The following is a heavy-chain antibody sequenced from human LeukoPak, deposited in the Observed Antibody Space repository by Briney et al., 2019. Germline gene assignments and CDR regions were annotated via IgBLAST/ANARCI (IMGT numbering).Heavy chain of an antibody. V-gene: IGHV4-59*01. CDR1: GGSTSSDY. CDR3: AREEVQQLAFDY. CDR2: IYYSGST. J-gene: IGHJ4*02. D-gene: IGHD6-13*01. Sequence: PSETLSLTCTVSGGSTSSDYWSWIRQPPGKGLEWIGYIYYSGSTNYNPSLKSRVTISVDTSKNQFSLKLSSVTAADTAVYYCAREEVQQLAFDYWGQGTLVTVSS.